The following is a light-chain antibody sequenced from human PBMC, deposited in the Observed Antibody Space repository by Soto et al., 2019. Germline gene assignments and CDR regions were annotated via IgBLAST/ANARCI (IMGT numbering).Light chain of an antibody. CDR3: SSYTGSSTDV. J-gene: IGLJ1*01. CDR1: SSDVGGYNY. CDR2: DVS. V-gene: IGLV2-14*01. Sequence: QSALTQPASVSGSPGQSITISCTGTSSDVGGYNYVSWYQQHPGKAPKLMIYDVSNRPSGVSNHFSGSKSGNTASLTISGLQAEDESDYYCSSYTGSSTDVFGTGTKLTVL.